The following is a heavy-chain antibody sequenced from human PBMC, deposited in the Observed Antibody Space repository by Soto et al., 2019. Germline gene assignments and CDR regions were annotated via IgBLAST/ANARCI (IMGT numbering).Heavy chain of an antibody. D-gene: IGHD2-8*01. J-gene: IGHJ6*04. CDR1: GFSVSSKY. Sequence: EVQLVESGGDLVQPGGSLRLPCAASGFSVSSKYMSWVRKAPGKGLEWVSLIQSGGTTYYAGSVKGRFTSSRDYSENTLFLQMNSLRVEDTAVYYCTRDDVHFNGDRYYGVPMDVWGKGTTVTVSA. V-gene: IGHV3-66*01. CDR2: IQSGGTT. CDR3: TRDDVHFNGDRYYGVPMDV.